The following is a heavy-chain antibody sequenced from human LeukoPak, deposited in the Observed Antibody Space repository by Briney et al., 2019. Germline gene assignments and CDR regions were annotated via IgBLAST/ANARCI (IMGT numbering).Heavy chain of an antibody. J-gene: IGHJ4*02. Sequence: PGGSLRLSCAASGFTFSHYAMSWVRQVPGKGPEWVSAISSGGGNTYYADSVKGRFTISRDNSKNTLYLQMNSLRAEHTAVYYCAKTPGHSSTWQFDFWGQGTLVTVSS. CDR2: ISSGGGNT. CDR1: GFTFSHYA. D-gene: IGHD6-13*01. CDR3: AKTPGHSSTWQFDF. V-gene: IGHV3-23*01.